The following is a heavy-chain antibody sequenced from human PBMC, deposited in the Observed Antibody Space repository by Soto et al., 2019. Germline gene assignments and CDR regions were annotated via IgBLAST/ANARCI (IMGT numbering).Heavy chain of an antibody. D-gene: IGHD5-12*01. V-gene: IGHV4-59*01. CDR2: IYHSGNT. CDR3: ARSESGYSSSWFVP. CDR1: GGSISSYY. J-gene: IGHJ5*02. Sequence: SETLSLTCTVSGGSISSYYWSWIRQPPGKGLEWIGYIYHSGNTYYNPSLESRVTISVDTSKNQFSLMLSSVTAADTAVYYCARSESGYSSSWFVPWGQGIVVTVSS.